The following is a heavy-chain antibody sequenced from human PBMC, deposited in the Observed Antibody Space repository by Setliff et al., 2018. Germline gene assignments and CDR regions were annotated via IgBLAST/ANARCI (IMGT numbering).Heavy chain of an antibody. J-gene: IGHJ4*02. V-gene: IGHV4-59*12. CDR1: GGSISSYY. CDR2: IGHTGSI. CDR3: ARDLGHGGDSDY. Sequence: SETLSLTCTVSGGSISSYYWSWIRQPPGKGLEWIGNIGHTGSINYNPSLKSRVTMSVDTSKNQVSLKLNSVTATDTAVYYCARDLGHGGDSDYWGQGILVTVSS. D-gene: IGHD2-21*02.